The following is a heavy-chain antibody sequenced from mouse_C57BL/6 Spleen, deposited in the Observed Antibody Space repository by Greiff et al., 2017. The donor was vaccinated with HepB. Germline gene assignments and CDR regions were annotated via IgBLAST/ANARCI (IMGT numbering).Heavy chain of an antibody. CDR3: TSMVTEGYYAMDY. V-gene: IGHV14-4*01. CDR2: IDPENGDT. Sequence: VQLQQSGAELVRPGASVKLSCTASGFNIKDDYMHWVKQRPEQGLEWIGWIDPENGDTEYASKFQGKATITADTSSNTAYLQLSSLTSEDTAVYYCTSMVTEGYYAMDYWGQGTSVTVSS. CDR1: GFNIKDDY. D-gene: IGHD2-2*01. J-gene: IGHJ4*01.